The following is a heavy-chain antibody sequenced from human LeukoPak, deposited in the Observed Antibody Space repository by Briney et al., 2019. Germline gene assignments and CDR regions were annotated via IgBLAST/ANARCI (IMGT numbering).Heavy chain of an antibody. Sequence: ASVKVSCKASGYTFTGYYMHWVRQAPGQGLEWMGRINPNSGGTNYAQKFQGRVTMTRDTSISTAYMELSRLRSDDTAVYYCARGRGVIINFYYFDYWGQGTLVTVSS. V-gene: IGHV1-2*06. CDR3: ARGRGVIINFYYFDY. D-gene: IGHD3-10*01. CDR2: INPNSGGT. CDR1: GYTFTGYY. J-gene: IGHJ4*02.